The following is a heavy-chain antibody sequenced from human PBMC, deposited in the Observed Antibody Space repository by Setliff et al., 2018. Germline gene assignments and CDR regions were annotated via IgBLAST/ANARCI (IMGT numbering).Heavy chain of an antibody. Sequence: GASVKVSCKASGGTFSSYGISWVRQAPGQGLEWLGGTIPNFGTTNYAQGFQGRVTIITDESTSTAYMELSSLRFEDTAVYYCAREGVDTRSSTDYRYYMDLWGKGTTVTVSS. D-gene: IGHD5-18*01. CDR2: TIPNFGTT. J-gene: IGHJ6*03. CDR1: GGTFSSYG. CDR3: AREGVDTRSSTDYRYYMDL. V-gene: IGHV1-69*05.